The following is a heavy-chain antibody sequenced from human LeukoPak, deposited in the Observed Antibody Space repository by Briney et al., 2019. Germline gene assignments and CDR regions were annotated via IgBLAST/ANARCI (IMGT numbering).Heavy chain of an antibody. CDR1: GGSISSGSYY. D-gene: IGHD5-24*01. CDR3: ARAKGGDGYNPFDY. J-gene: IGHJ4*02. V-gene: IGHV4-61*02. CDR2: IYTSGST. Sequence: SETLSLTCTVSGGSISSGSYYWSWIRQPAGKGLEWIGRIYTSGSTNYNPSLKSRVTISVDTSKNQFSLKLSSVTAADTAVYYCARAKGGDGYNPFDYWGQGTLVTVSS.